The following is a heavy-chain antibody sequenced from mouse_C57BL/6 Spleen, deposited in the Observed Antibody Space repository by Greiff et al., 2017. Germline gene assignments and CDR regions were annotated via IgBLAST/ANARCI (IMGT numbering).Heavy chain of an antibody. CDR3: ARGLPYAMDD. CDR2: LVPNSGGT. J-gene: IGHJ4*01. Sequence: QVQLQQPGAELVKPGASVKLSCKASGYTFTRYWMHWVKQRPGRGLEWIGRLVPNSGGTKYNAKFKSKATLTVDKPSSTAYMQLSSLTSEDSAVYDGARGLPYAMDDGGQGTSVTVSS. CDR1: GYTFTRYW. V-gene: IGHV1-72*01. D-gene: IGHD5-5*01.